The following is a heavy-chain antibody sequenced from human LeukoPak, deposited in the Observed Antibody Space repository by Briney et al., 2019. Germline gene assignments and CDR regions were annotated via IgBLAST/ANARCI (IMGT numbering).Heavy chain of an antibody. CDR2: IWYDGSNK. J-gene: IGHJ5*02. Sequence: GRALRLSCAASGFTFSSYGMHWVRQAPGRGLEWVAVIWYDGSNKYYADSVKGRFTISRDNSKNTLYLQMNSLRAEDTAVYYCARDGGIAAAGHNWFDPWGQGTLVPVSS. V-gene: IGHV3-33*01. CDR3: ARDGGIAAAGHNWFDP. CDR1: GFTFSSYG. D-gene: IGHD6-13*01.